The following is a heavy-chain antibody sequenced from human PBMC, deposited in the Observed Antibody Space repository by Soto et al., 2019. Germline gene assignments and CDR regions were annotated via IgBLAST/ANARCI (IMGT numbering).Heavy chain of an antibody. CDR1: GGSISSSSYY. Sequence: SETLSLTCTVSGGSISSSSYYWGWIRQPPGKGLEWIGSIYYGGSTYYNPSLKSRVTISVDTSKNQFSLKLSSVTAADTAVYYCARDYEAYYYGMDVWGQGTTVTVAS. D-gene: IGHD5-12*01. CDR2: IYYGGST. CDR3: ARDYEAYYYGMDV. J-gene: IGHJ6*02. V-gene: IGHV4-39*02.